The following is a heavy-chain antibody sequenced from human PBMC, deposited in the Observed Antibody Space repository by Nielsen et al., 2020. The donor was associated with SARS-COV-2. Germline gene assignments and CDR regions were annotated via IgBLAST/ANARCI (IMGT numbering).Heavy chain of an antibody. CDR1: GFTFTSYA. CDR3: ARDHWDIVLMVGPFDP. D-gene: IGHD2-8*01. CDR2: INAGNGNT. V-gene: IGHV1-3*01. Sequence: GESLKISCAASGFTFTSYAMHWVRQAPGQRLEWMGWINAGNGNTKYSQKFQGRVTITRDTSASTAYMELSSLRSEDTAVYYCARDHWDIVLMVGPFDPWGQGTLVTVSS. J-gene: IGHJ5*02.